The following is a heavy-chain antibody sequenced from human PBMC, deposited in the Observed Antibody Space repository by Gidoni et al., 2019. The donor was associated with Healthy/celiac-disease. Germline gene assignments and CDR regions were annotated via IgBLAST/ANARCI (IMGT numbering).Heavy chain of an antibody. CDR2: INHSGST. J-gene: IGHJ4*02. Sequence: QVQLQQWAAGLLKPSETLSLTCAVYGGSFSGYYWRWIRQPPGKGLEWIGEINHSGSTNYNPSLKSRVTISVDTSKNQFSLKLISVTAADTAVYYCARTQPYYYDSSGYYYSDYGGQGTLVTVSS. CDR3: ARTQPYYYDSSGYYYSDY. V-gene: IGHV4-34*01. D-gene: IGHD3-22*01. CDR1: GGSFSGYY.